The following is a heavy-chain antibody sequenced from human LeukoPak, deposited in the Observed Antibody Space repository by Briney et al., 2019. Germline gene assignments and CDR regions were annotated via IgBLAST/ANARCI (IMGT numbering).Heavy chain of an antibody. Sequence: GASVKVSCKASGGTFSSYAISWVRQAPGQGLEWMGGIIPIFGTANYAQKSQGRVTITADKSTSTAYMELSSLRSEDTAVYYCARVGHILTGYPSHYYYYMDVWGKGTTVTVSS. D-gene: IGHD3-9*01. CDR3: ARVGHILTGYPSHYYYYMDV. CDR1: GGTFSSYA. CDR2: IIPIFGTA. V-gene: IGHV1-69*06. J-gene: IGHJ6*03.